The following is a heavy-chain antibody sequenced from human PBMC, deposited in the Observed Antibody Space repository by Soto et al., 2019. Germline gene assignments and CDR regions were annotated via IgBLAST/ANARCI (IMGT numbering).Heavy chain of an antibody. CDR1: GFSLSNAGLG. CDR3: ASTYSTSWYWFDP. J-gene: IGHJ5*02. D-gene: IGHD6-13*01. Sequence: QVTVKESGPVLVKPTETLTLTCTVSGFSLSNAGLGVSWIRQPPGKALEWLAHIFSNDEKSYSTSLKSRLTISKDTSKSQVVLIMTNMDPVDTATYYCASTYSTSWYWFDPWGQGTLVTFSS. CDR2: IFSNDEK. V-gene: IGHV2-26*04.